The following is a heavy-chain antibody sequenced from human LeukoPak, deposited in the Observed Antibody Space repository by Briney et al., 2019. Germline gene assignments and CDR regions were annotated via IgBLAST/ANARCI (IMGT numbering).Heavy chain of an antibody. Sequence: KPSETLSLTCAVYGGSFSGYYWSWIRQPPGKGLEWIGEISHSGSTNYNPSLKSRVTISVDTSKNQFSLKLSSVTAADTAVYYCARRVRRVRGTFDYWGQGTLVTVSS. V-gene: IGHV4-34*01. CDR2: ISHSGST. CDR3: ARRVRRVRGTFDY. J-gene: IGHJ4*02. D-gene: IGHD3-10*01. CDR1: GGSFSGYY.